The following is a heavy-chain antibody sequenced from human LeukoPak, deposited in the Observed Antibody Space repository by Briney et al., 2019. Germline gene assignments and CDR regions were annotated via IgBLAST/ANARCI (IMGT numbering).Heavy chain of an antibody. Sequence: KPSETLSLTCTVSGGSISSYYWSWIRQPPGKGLEWIGYLYYSGSTNYNPSLKSRVTISVDTSKNQFSLKLSSVTAADTAVYYCARDFLGYCSGGSCPNWFDPWGQGTLVTVSS. V-gene: IGHV4-59*01. J-gene: IGHJ5*02. D-gene: IGHD2-15*01. CDR2: LYYSGST. CDR1: GGSISSYY. CDR3: ARDFLGYCSGGSCPNWFDP.